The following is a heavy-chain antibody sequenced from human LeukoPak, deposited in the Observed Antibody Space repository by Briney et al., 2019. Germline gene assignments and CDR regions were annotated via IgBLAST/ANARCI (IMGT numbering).Heavy chain of an antibody. V-gene: IGHV3-9*01. CDR2: ISWNSGSI. CDR3: AKDIRRGIAAAGSDY. D-gene: IGHD6-13*01. CDR1: GFTFDDYA. Sequence: PGRSLRLSCAASGFTFDDYAMHWVRQAPGKGLEWVSGISWNSGSIGYADSVKGRFTISRDNAKNSLYLQMNSPRAEDTALYYCAKDIRRGIAAAGSDYWGQGTLVTVSS. J-gene: IGHJ4*02.